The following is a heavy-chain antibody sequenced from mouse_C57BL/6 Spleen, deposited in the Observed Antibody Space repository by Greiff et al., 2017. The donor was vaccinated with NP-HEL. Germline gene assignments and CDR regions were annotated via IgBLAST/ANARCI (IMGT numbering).Heavy chain of an antibody. D-gene: IGHD1-1*01. V-gene: IGHV1-54*01. CDR3: ARGYYGAMDY. J-gene: IGHJ4*01. Sequence: VQGVESGAELVRPGTSVKVSCKASGYAFTNYLIEWVKQRPGQGLEWIGVINPGSGGTNYNEKFKGKATLTADKSSSTAYMQLSSLTSEDSAVYFCARGYYGAMDYWGQGTSVTVSS. CDR1: GYAFTNYL. CDR2: INPGSGGT.